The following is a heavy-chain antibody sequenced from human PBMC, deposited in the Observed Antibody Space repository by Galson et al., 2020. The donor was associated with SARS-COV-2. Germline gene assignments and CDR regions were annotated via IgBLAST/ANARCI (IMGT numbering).Heavy chain of an antibody. D-gene: IGHD6-19*01. CDR1: GGSIRSSNYY. Sequence: SETLSLTCTVSGGSIRSSNYYWGWIRQPPGKGLEWIGSVLNSGTTHYSPSLQSRVTISVDTSKNQFSLNLNSVTAADTAMYYCARDATSSGWYNWFDPWGQGTLV. J-gene: IGHJ5*02. CDR2: VLNSGTT. V-gene: IGHV4-39*07. CDR3: ARDATSSGWYNWFDP.